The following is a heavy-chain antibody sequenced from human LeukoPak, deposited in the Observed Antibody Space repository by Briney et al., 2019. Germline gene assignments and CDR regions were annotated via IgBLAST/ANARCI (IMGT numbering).Heavy chain of an antibody. CDR2: IIPIFGTA. V-gene: IGHV1-69*13. CDR3: AGRYSGYDDPEY. CDR1: GGTFSSYA. D-gene: IGHD5-12*01. Sequence: SVKVSCKASGGTFSSYAISWERQAPGQGLEWMGGIIPIFGTANYAQKFQGRVTITADESTSTAYMELSSLRSEDTAVYYCAGRYSGYDDPEYWGQGTLVTVSS. J-gene: IGHJ4*02.